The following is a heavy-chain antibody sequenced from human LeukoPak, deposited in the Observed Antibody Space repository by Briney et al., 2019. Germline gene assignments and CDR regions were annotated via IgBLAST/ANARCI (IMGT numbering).Heavy chain of an antibody. Sequence: ASVKVSCKASGYTFTSYGISWVRQAPGQGLEWMGWISTYNGNTNYAQKLQGRVTMTTDTSTSTAYMELRSLRSDDTAVYYCARGVGIAARYYYYYGMDVWGQGTTVTVSS. CDR3: ARGVGIAARYYYYYGMDV. V-gene: IGHV1-18*01. CDR2: ISTYNGNT. CDR1: GYTFTSYG. J-gene: IGHJ6*02. D-gene: IGHD6-6*01.